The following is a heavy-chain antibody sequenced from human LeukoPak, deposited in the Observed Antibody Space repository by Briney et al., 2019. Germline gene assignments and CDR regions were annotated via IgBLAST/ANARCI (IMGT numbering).Heavy chain of an antibody. Sequence: SETLSLTCAVYGGSFSGYYWSWIRQPPGKGLEWIGEINHSGSTNYNPSLKSRVTISVDTSKNQFSLKLSSVTAADTAVYYCARRGLGYYDSSGYYGYAFDIWGQGTMVTVSS. J-gene: IGHJ3*02. V-gene: IGHV4-34*01. CDR2: INHSGST. D-gene: IGHD3-22*01. CDR3: ARRGLGYYDSSGYYGYAFDI. CDR1: GGSFSGYY.